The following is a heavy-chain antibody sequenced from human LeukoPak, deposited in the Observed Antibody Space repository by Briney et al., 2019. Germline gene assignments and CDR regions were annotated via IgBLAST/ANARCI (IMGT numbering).Heavy chain of an antibody. Sequence: GGSLRLSCAASGFTFSSCAMSWVRQAPGKGLEWVSAISGSGGSTYYADSVKGRFTISRDNSKNTLYLQMNSLRAEDTAVYYCAKAEYYYDSSGYYGMGEFDYWGQGTLVTVSS. CDR3: AKAEYYYDSSGYYGMGEFDY. CDR1: GFTFSSCA. D-gene: IGHD3-22*01. CDR2: ISGSGGST. J-gene: IGHJ4*02. V-gene: IGHV3-23*01.